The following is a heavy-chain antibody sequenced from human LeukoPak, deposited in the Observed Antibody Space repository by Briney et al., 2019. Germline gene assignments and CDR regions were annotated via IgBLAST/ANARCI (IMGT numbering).Heavy chain of an antibody. Sequence: ASVTVSFTVSGYSLTELSIHWVRQAPGKGLEWMGGIDPEDGETLYAQNLQGRVTMTEDTSTDTAYMELSSLRSEDTAVDYCATVWGGSSGGFDYWGQGTLVTVSS. CDR1: GYSLTELS. V-gene: IGHV1-24*01. J-gene: IGHJ4*02. CDR3: ATVWGGSSGGFDY. D-gene: IGHD2-15*01. CDR2: IDPEDGET.